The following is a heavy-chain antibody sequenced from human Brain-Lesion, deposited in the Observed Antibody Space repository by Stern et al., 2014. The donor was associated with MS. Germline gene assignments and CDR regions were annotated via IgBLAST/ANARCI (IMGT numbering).Heavy chain of an antibody. CDR1: GGSLSSGDNY. Sequence: QLQESGPGLVKPSQTLSLTCTVSGGSLSSGDNYWSWIRQPPGKGPEWIGYIHYSGGTYFNPSLKSRATISADTSKNQFSLKLNSMTAADTAVYYCARVPDYGDAFFDYWGQGILVTVSS. CDR3: ARVPDYGDAFFDY. CDR2: IHYSGGT. J-gene: IGHJ4*02. V-gene: IGHV4-30-4*01. D-gene: IGHD4-17*01.